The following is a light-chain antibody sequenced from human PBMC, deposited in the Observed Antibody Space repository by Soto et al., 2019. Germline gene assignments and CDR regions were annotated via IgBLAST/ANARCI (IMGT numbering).Light chain of an antibody. V-gene: IGLV2-23*01. CDR2: EGN. CDR1: SNDVGTYNL. Sequence: QLVLTQPASVSGSPGQSITISCTGTSNDVGTYNLVSWYQQHPGKAPKVMIYEGNKRPSGVSDRFSASKSGNTASLTISGLQAEDEADFYCCSYAGSGTFVFGTGTKVTVL. CDR3: CSYAGSGTFV. J-gene: IGLJ1*01.